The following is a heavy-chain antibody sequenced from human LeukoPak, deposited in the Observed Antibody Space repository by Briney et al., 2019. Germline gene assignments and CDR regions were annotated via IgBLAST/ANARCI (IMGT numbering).Heavy chain of an antibody. CDR3: ARAGMGANFDY. D-gene: IGHD1-26*01. Sequence: SETLSLTCTVSGGSISSGGYYWSWIRQHPGRGLEWIGYIYYSGSTYYNPSLKSRVTISVDTSKNQFSLKLSSVTAADTAVYYCARAGMGANFDYWGQGTLVTVSS. J-gene: IGHJ4*02. V-gene: IGHV4-31*03. CDR2: IYYSGST. CDR1: GGSISSGGYY.